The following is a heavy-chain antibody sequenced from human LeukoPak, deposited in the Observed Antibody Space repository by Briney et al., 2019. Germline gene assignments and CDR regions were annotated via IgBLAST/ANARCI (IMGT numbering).Heavy chain of an antibody. J-gene: IGHJ6*03. CDR3: ARVPYYYYYMDV. CDR2: ISSSSSYI. V-gene: IGHV3-21*01. CDR1: GFIFSSYS. Sequence: PGGSLRLSCAASGFIFSSYSMNWVRQAPGKGLEWVSSISSSSSYIYYADSVKGRFTISRDNAKNSLYLQMNSLRAEDTAVYYRARVPYYYYYMDVWGKGTTVTVSS.